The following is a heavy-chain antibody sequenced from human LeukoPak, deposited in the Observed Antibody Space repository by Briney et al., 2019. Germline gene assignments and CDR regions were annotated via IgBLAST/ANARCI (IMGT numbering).Heavy chain of an antibody. Sequence: ASVKVSCKASGYTFTGYYMHWVRQAPGQGLEWMGWINPNSGGTNYAQKFQGRVTMTRDTSISTAYMELSSLRSEDTAVYYCARRADSSSSVRGKLGYYYYMDVWGKGTTVTVSS. CDR2: INPNSGGT. V-gene: IGHV1-2*02. CDR1: GYTFTGYY. CDR3: ARRADSSSSVRGKLGYYYYMDV. J-gene: IGHJ6*03. D-gene: IGHD6-6*01.